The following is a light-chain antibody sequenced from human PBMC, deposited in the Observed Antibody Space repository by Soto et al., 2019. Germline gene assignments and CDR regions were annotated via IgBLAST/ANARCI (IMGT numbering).Light chain of an antibody. J-gene: IGLJ1*01. Sequence: QAVLTQPPSASGTPGQRVTISCSGSSSNIGSNTVNWYQQLPGTAPKLLIHANNQRPSGVPDRFSGSKSGTSASLAISWLQSEEADYYCAAWDDSLTAYVFGTAPKVTLL. V-gene: IGLV1-44*01. CDR3: AAWDDSLTAYV. CDR2: ANN. CDR1: SSNIGSNT.